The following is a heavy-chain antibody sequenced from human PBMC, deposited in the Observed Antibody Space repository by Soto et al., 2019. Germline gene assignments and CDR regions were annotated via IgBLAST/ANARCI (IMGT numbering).Heavy chain of an antibody. J-gene: IGHJ5*02. Sequence: PSETLSLTCTVSGDSINTGDYYWSWLRQPPRKGLEWIGYIYYTGSTYYNPSLKSQFTISIDTSKTQFSLKVNSVTAADTAVYYCARISLLQGGWFDPWGQGTLVTVSS. CDR3: ARISLLQGGWFDP. CDR2: IYYTGST. CDR1: GDSINTGDYY. D-gene: IGHD1-26*01. V-gene: IGHV4-30-4*01.